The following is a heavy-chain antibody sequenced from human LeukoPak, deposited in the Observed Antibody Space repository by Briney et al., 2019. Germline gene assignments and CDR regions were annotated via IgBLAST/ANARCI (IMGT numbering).Heavy chain of an antibody. CDR1: GGSISSYY. CDR3: ARGGGSGYSYG. V-gene: IGHV4-59*01. Sequence: PSETLSLTWTVSGGSISSYYWSWIRQPPGKGLEWIGYIYYSGSTNYNPSLKSRVTLSVDTSKNQFSLKLSSVTAADTAVYYCARGGGSGYSYGWGQGTLVTVSS. D-gene: IGHD5-18*01. J-gene: IGHJ4*02. CDR2: IYYSGST.